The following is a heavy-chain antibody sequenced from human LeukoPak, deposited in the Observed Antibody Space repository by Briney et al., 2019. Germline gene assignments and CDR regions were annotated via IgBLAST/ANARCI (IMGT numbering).Heavy chain of an antibody. CDR2: IYTSGST. Sequence: SETLSLTCTVSGCSISSYYWSWIRQPAGKGLEWIGRIYTSGSTNYNPSLKSRVTMSVDTSKNQFSLKLSSVTAADTAVYYCARVSPHIVVVVAATRGDYFDYWGQGTLVTVSS. D-gene: IGHD2-15*01. CDR1: GCSISSYY. J-gene: IGHJ4*02. CDR3: ARVSPHIVVVVAATRGDYFDY. V-gene: IGHV4-4*07.